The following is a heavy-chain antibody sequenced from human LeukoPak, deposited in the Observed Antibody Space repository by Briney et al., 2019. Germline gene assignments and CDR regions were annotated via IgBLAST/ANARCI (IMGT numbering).Heavy chain of an antibody. D-gene: IGHD3-22*01. CDR2: IYHSGST. V-gene: IGHV4-59*12. J-gene: IGHJ3*02. CDR1: GGSISSYY. Sequence: SETLSLTCTVSGGSISSYYWSWIRQPPGRGLEWIGYIYHSGSTYYNPSLKSRVTISVDRSKNQFSLKLSSVTAADTAVYYCARGTYYYDSSGYYAFDIWGQGTMVTVSS. CDR3: ARGTYYYDSSGYYAFDI.